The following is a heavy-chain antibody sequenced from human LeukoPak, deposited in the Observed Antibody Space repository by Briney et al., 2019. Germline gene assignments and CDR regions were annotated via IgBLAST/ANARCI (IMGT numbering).Heavy chain of an antibody. CDR2: IYYSGST. CDR3: ARDLVYSSSWYEGRGAFDI. D-gene: IGHD6-13*01. Sequence: SETLSLTCTVSGGSISSYYWNWIRQPPGKGLEWIGYIYYSGSTNYNPSLKSRVTISVDTSKNQFSLKLSSVTAADTAVYYCARDLVYSSSWYEGRGAFDIWGQGTMVTVSS. CDR1: GGSISSYY. J-gene: IGHJ3*02. V-gene: IGHV4-59*01.